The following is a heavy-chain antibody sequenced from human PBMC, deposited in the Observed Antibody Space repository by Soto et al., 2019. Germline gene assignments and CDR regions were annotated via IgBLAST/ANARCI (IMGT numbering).Heavy chain of an antibody. Sequence: GASVKVSCKASGYTFTSYGISWVRQAPGQGLEWMGWISAYNGNTNYAQKLQGRVTMTTDTSTSTAYMELRSLRSDDTAVYYCARWRDGYNNRLPFDYWGQGTLVTVSS. V-gene: IGHV1-18*01. J-gene: IGHJ4*02. CDR2: ISAYNGNT. D-gene: IGHD5-12*01. CDR1: GYTFTSYG. CDR3: ARWRDGYNNRLPFDY.